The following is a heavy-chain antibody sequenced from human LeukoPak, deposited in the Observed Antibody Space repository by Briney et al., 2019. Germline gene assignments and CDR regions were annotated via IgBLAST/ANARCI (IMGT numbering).Heavy chain of an antibody. J-gene: IGHJ6*03. CDR3: ARESGVDFYMDV. V-gene: IGHV1-18*01. Sequence: ASVKVSCKASGYTFTNCGVSWVRQAPGQGLEWMGWISGHNGDTNYAQRFQGRVAMTTDTSTSTAYMELRTLRSDDTAVYFCARESGVDFYMDVWGKGTTVTVSS. CDR2: ISGHNGDT. D-gene: IGHD3-3*01. CDR1: GYTFTNCG.